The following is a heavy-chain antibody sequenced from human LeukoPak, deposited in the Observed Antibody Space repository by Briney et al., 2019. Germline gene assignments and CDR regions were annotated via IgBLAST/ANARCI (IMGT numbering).Heavy chain of an antibody. D-gene: IGHD6-19*01. Sequence: SETLSLTCTVSGGSISSYYWSWIRQPPGKGLEWIGYTYYSGSTNYNPSLKSRVTISVDTSKNQFSLKLSSVTAADTAVYYCARSYSSGWYTVFDPWGQGTLVTVSS. CDR2: TYYSGST. J-gene: IGHJ5*02. CDR3: ARSYSSGWYTVFDP. CDR1: GGSISSYY. V-gene: IGHV4-59*01.